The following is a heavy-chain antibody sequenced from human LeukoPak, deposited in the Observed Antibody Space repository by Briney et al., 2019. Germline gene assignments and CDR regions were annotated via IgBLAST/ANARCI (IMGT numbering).Heavy chain of an antibody. D-gene: IGHD2-2*01. CDR1: GFTFSGSA. V-gene: IGHV3-73*01. CDR3: TRHRWQGYCSSTSCWSNWFDP. Sequence: GRSLRLSCAASGFTFSGSAMHWVRQASGKELEWVGRIRSKASSYATAYAASVKGRFTISRDDSKNTAYLQMNSLKTEDTAVYYCTRHRWQGYCSSTSCWSNWFDPWGQGTLVTVSS. CDR2: IRSKASSYAT. J-gene: IGHJ5*02.